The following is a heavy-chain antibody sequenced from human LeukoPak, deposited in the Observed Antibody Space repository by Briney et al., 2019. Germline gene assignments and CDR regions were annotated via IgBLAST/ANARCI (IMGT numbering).Heavy chain of an antibody. J-gene: IGHJ4*02. V-gene: IGHV1-46*01. CDR3: ARARSKALDF. Sequence: GASVKVSCNTSGYTFTNYFIHWVRQVPGQWLEWMGMVNPTGGSTSYAQGFQGRVTLTGDTSTSTVYMEFSALTSEDTAVYYCARARSKALDFWGQGTPVTVSS. CDR1: GYTFTNYF. CDR2: VNPTGGST. D-gene: IGHD5/OR15-5a*01.